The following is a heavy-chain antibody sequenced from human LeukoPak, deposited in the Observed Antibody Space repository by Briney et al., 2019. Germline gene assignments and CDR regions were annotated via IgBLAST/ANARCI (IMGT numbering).Heavy chain of an antibody. J-gene: IGHJ5*02. CDR1: GYTLTELS. Sequence: ASVKVSCKVSGYTLTELSMHWVRQAPGKGLEWMGGFDPEDGETIYAQKFQGRVTMTEDTSTDTAYMELSRLRSDDTAVYYCARDLDTMVRGVIGWFDPWGQGTLVTVSS. CDR2: FDPEDGET. V-gene: IGHV1-24*01. CDR3: ARDLDTMVRGVIGWFDP. D-gene: IGHD3-10*01.